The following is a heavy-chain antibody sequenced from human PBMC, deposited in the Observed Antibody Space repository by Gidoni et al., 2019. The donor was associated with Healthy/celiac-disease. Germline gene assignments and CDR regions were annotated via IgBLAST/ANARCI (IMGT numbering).Heavy chain of an antibody. V-gene: IGHV1-2*04. CDR3: ARSEQLVDGMDV. CDR1: GHTFTGYH. J-gene: IGHJ6*02. CDR2: INPNSGGT. Sequence: QVQLVQSGAEVKKPGASVTVSCKASGHTFTGYHMHWVRQAPGQGLEWLGWINPNSGGTNYAQKFQGWVTMTRDTSISTAYMELSRLRSDDTAVYYCARSEQLVDGMDVWGQGTTVTVSS. D-gene: IGHD6-6*01.